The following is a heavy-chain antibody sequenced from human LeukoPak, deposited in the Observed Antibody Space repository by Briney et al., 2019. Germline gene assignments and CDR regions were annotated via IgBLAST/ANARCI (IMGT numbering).Heavy chain of an antibody. Sequence: SHTHTLTCTISGXSVPSNNAAWNPIRQSPSRGLQRLGRTYHKSKWYSESAVSLKGRITINPDTSKNQFSLQLNSVAPEDTAVYYCARTTGHFDYWGQGTLVTVSS. CDR3: ARTTGHFDY. CDR1: GXSVPSNNAA. V-gene: IGHV6-1*01. J-gene: IGHJ4*02. D-gene: IGHD2-8*02. CDR2: TYHKSKWYS.